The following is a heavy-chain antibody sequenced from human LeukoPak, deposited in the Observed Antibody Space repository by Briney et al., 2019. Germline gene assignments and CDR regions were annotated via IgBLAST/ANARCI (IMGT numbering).Heavy chain of an antibody. V-gene: IGHV5-51*01. CDR2: IYPGDSDT. J-gene: IGHJ5*02. CDR1: GFTFTSYW. Sequence: GESLKIPCNGSGFTFTSYWIGWVRQMPGKGLEWMGIIYPGDSDTRYSPSFQGQVTISADTSINTAYLQWSSLKASDTAMYYCARLDLEGPFDPWGQGTLVTVSS. CDR3: ARLDLEGPFDP.